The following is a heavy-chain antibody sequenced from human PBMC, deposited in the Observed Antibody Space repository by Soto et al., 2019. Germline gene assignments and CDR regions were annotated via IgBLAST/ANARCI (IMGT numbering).Heavy chain of an antibody. V-gene: IGHV1-46*01. CDR1: GYTFTGYY. D-gene: IGHD5-12*01. CDR2: INPSGGST. J-gene: IGHJ6*02. CDR3: AREEGVATLDYYYYGMDV. Sequence: VASVKVSCKASGYTFTGYYMHWVLQAPGQGLEWMGIINPSGGSTSYAQKFQGRVTMTRDTPTSTVYMELSNLRSEDTAVYYCAREEGVATLDYYYYGMDVWGQGTTVTVSS.